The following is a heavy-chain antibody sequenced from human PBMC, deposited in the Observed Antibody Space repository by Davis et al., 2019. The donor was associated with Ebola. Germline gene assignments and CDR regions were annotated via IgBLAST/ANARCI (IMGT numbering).Heavy chain of an antibody. V-gene: IGHV3-21*04. J-gene: IGHJ5*02. CDR2: VSGSSSYI. CDR3: ARDWIAVSTTWFDP. D-gene: IGHD6-19*01. CDR1: GFTFSNYR. Sequence: GSLRLSCAASGFTFSNYRMNWVRQAPGKGLEWVSSVSGSSSYIYYADSVKGRFTISRDDAKNSLYLQMNSLRAEDTAVYYCARDWIAVSTTWFDPWGQGTLVTVSS.